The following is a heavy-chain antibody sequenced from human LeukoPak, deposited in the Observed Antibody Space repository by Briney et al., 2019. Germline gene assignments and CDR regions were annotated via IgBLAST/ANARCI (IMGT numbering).Heavy chain of an antibody. V-gene: IGHV3-11*04. J-gene: IGHJ4*02. CDR1: GFTFSDYY. CDR3: ARFYYDSSGRGTDSDY. Sequence: GGSLRLSCAASGFTFSDYYMSWIRQAPGKGLEWVSYISSSGSTIYYADSVKGRFTISRDNAKNSLYLQMNSLRAEDTAVYYCARFYYDSSGRGTDSDYWGQGTLVTVSS. CDR2: ISSSGSTI. D-gene: IGHD3-22*01.